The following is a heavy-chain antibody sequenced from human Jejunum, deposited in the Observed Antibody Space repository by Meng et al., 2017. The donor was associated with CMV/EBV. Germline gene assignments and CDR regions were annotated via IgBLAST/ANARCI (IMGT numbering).Heavy chain of an antibody. CDR2: ISHSTTYI. D-gene: IGHD3-10*01. CDR3: AGGSYFYGSGSDFGMDV. J-gene: IGHJ6*02. V-gene: IGHV3-21*01. Sequence: FSSYSMNWVRQAPGKGLEWVSSISHSTTYIYSADSLRGRFTISRDNAKNSLYLQMNSLTAEDTAVYYCAGGSYFYGSGSDFGMDVWGQGTTVTVSS. CDR1: FSSYS.